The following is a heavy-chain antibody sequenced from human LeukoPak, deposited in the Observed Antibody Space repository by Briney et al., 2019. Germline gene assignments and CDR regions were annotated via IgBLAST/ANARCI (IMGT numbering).Heavy chain of an antibody. J-gene: IGHJ6*02. CDR1: GGSFSGYY. Sequence: SETLSLTCAVYGGSFSGYYWSWIRQPPGKGLEWIGYMYYSGITYYNPSLKSRAIISVDTSQNKFYLKLGSVTAADTAVYYCARDAEYYYGSGSYSSGIDVWGQGTTVTVSS. CDR2: MYYSGIT. V-gene: IGHV4-34*09. CDR3: ARDAEYYYGSGSYSSGIDV. D-gene: IGHD3-10*01.